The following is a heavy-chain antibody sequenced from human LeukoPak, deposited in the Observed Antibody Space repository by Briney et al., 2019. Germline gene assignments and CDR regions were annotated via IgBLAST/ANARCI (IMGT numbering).Heavy chain of an antibody. V-gene: IGHV3-21*01. CDR2: ISSSSSYI. Sequence: GGSLRLSCAASGFTFSSYSMNWVRQAPGKGLEWVSSISSSSSYIDYADSVKGRFIISRDNAKNSLYLQMNSLRAEDTAVYYCARADPYEDWGQGTLVTVSS. J-gene: IGHJ4*02. CDR3: ARADPYED. CDR1: GFTFSSYS. D-gene: IGHD3-3*01.